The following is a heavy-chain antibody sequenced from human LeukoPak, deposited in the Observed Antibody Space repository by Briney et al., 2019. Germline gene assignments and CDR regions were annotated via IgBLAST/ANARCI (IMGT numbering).Heavy chain of an antibody. V-gene: IGHV4-4*02. Sequence: SETLSLTCAVSGDSISSSHWWSWVRQPPGKGLEWIGEIHESGSINYNPSLKSRVTISVDKFKNQFSLKLSSVTAADTAVYYCARKLTAVAGYFDCWGQGTLVTVSS. D-gene: IGHD6-19*01. J-gene: IGHJ4*02. CDR1: GDSISSSHW. CDR2: IHESGSI. CDR3: ARKLTAVAGYFDC.